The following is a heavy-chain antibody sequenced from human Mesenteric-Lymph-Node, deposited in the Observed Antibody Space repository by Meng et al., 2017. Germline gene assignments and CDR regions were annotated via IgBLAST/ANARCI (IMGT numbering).Heavy chain of an antibody. CDR2: IWYDGSNK. CDR3: ARWPYDY. Sequence: GESLKIPCTASGFTLSSFGMHWVRQAPGKGLEWVAVIWYDGSNKYYVHSVKGRFTISRDNSKNTLYLEMNSLRAEDTAVYYCARWPYDYWGQGTLVTVSS. CDR1: GFTLSSFG. V-gene: IGHV3-33*01. J-gene: IGHJ4*02.